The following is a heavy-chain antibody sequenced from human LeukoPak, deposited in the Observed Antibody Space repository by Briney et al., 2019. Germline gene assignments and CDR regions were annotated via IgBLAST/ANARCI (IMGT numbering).Heavy chain of an antibody. CDR1: GYYFTSYW. V-gene: IGHV5-51*01. J-gene: IGHJ4*02. D-gene: IGHD5-18*01. CDR2: IYPGDSDT. CDR3: ARVDTAMVTDY. Sequence: GESLQISCKGSGYYFTSYWIGWVRPVPGKGLEGMGIIYPGDSDTRYSPSFQGQVTISADKSISTAYLQWSSLKASDTAMYYCARVDTAMVTDYWGQGTLVTVSS.